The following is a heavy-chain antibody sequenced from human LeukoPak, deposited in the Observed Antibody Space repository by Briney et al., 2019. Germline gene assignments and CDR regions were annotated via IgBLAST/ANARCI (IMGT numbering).Heavy chain of an antibody. V-gene: IGHV3-48*02. CDR3: ARADSTSLYYYYGMDV. J-gene: IGHJ6*02. CDR2: ISSSSSTI. CDR1: GFTFSSYS. D-gene: IGHD6-6*01. Sequence: GGSLRLSCAASGFTFSSYSMNWVRQAPGKGLEWVSYISSSSSTIYYADSVKGRFTISRDNAKNSLYLQMNSLRDEDTAVYYCARADSTSLYYYYGMDVWGQGTAVIVSS.